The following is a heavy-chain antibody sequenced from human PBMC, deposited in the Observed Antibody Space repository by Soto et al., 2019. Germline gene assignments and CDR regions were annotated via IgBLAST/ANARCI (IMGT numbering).Heavy chain of an antibody. V-gene: IGHV3-23*01. CDR1: GFTFGSYA. J-gene: IGHJ4*02. Sequence: SGGSLRLSCAASGFTFGSYAMSWVRLAPGKGLEWVSVAGPSGSSTFYADSVRGRFTISRDNVENTLYLQMNSLRAEDTAVYYCAKKALLARPFDYWGQGTLVTVSS. CDR2: AGPSGSST. CDR3: AKKALLARPFDY.